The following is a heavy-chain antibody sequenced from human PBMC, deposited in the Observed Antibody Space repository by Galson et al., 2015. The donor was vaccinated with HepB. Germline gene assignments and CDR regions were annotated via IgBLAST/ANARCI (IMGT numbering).Heavy chain of an antibody. V-gene: IGHV1-8*01. CDR1: GYTFSSHD. J-gene: IGHJ6*02. D-gene: IGHD2-15*01. CDR2: MNPNSGNT. CDR3: AREGYCSGGSCYHSLGYYYYGMDV. Sequence: SVKVSCKASGYTFSSHDINWVRQATGQGLEWMGWMNPNSGNTGYAQKFQGRVTMTRNTSISTAYMEVSSPRSEDTAVYYCAREGYCSGGSCYHSLGYYYYGMDVWGQGTTVTVSS.